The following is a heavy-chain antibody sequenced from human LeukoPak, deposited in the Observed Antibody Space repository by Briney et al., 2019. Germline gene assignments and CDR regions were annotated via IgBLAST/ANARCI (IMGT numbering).Heavy chain of an antibody. Sequence: SETLSLTCAVYGGSFSGHYWSWIRQPPGKGLEWIGEINHSGSTNYNPSLKSRVTISVDTSKNQFSLKLSSVTAADTAVYYCARIDVVTTIFGVVIMGNFDYWGQGTLVTVSS. V-gene: IGHV4-34*01. D-gene: IGHD3-3*01. CDR3: ARIDVVTTIFGVVIMGNFDY. J-gene: IGHJ4*02. CDR2: INHSGST. CDR1: GGSFSGHY.